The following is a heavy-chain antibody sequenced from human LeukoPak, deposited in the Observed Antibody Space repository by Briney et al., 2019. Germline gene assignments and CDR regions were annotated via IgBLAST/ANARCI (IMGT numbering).Heavy chain of an antibody. CDR2: IYYSGST. CDR3: ARHGAYDTSDY. V-gene: IGHV4-59*05. J-gene: IGHJ4*02. CDR1: GGSISSYY. Sequence: SETLSLTCTVSGGSISSYYWSWIRQPPGKGLEWIGSIYYSGSTYYNPSLKSRVTISVDTSKNQFSLKLSSVTAADTAVYYCARHGAYDTSDYWGQGTLVTVSS. D-gene: IGHD3-22*01.